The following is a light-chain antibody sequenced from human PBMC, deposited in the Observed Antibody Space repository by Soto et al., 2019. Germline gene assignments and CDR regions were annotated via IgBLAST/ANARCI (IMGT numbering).Light chain of an antibody. CDR3: CSYAGSSTLL. Sequence: QSVLTQPPSASETPGQTVSISCSGSNSNIASNTVNWYQHLPGTAPKLLIYYNNQRPSGVPDRFSGSKSGTSASLAISGLQSEDESDYYCCSYAGSSTLLFGGGTQLTVL. J-gene: IGLJ3*02. V-gene: IGLV1-44*01. CDR2: YNN. CDR1: NSNIASNT.